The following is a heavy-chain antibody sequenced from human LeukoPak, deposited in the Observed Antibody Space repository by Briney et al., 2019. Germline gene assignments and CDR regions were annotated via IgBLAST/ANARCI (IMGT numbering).Heavy chain of an antibody. CDR2: INPNSGGT. CDR1: GYTFTGYY. Sequence: ASVKVSCKASGYTFTGYYMHWVRQAPGQGLEWMGRINPNSGGTNYAQKFQGRVTMTRDTSISAAYMELSRLRSDDTAVYYCPRGIVGATSYFDYWGQGTLVTVSS. J-gene: IGHJ4*02. D-gene: IGHD1-26*01. V-gene: IGHV1-2*06. CDR3: PRGIVGATSYFDY.